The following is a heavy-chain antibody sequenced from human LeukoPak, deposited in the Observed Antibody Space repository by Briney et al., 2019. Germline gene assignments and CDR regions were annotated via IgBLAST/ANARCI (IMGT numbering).Heavy chain of an antibody. CDR1: GYTLTELS. J-gene: IGHJ4*02. CDR3: ARARNYYDSSGPNFDY. Sequence: ASVKVSCKVSGYTLTELSMHWVRQAPGKGLEWMGGFDPEDGETIYAQKFQGRVTMTEDTSTDTAYMELSSLRSEDTAVYYCARARNYYDSSGPNFDYWGQGTLVTVSS. V-gene: IGHV1-24*01. CDR2: FDPEDGET. D-gene: IGHD3-22*01.